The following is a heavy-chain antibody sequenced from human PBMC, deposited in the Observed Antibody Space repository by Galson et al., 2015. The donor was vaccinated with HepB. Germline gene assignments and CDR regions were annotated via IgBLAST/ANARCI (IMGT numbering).Heavy chain of an antibody. V-gene: IGHV1-18*01. J-gene: IGHJ4*02. CDR2: ISAYNGNT. D-gene: IGHD6-19*01. CDR3: AKVNRYSSGWYLGYYFDY. CDR1: GYTFTSYA. Sequence: SVKVSCKASGYTFTSYAISWVRQAPGQGLEWMGWISAYNGNTKYAQKIQGRVTMTTDTSTSTTYMELRSLRSDDTAVYYCAKVNRYSSGWYLGYYFDYWGQGTLVTVSS.